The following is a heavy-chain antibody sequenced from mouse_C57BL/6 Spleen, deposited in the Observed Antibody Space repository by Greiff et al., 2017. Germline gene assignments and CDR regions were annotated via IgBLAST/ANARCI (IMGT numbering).Heavy chain of an antibody. CDR3: ARSYYDYDGFAY. CDR1: GYTFTSYW. Sequence: VKLQRPGTELVKPGASVKLSCKASGYTFTSYWMHWVKQRPGQGLEWIGNINPSNGGTNYNEKFKSKATLTVDKSSSTAYMQLSSLTSEDSAVYYCARSYYDYDGFAYWGQGTLVTVSA. J-gene: IGHJ3*01. D-gene: IGHD2-4*01. CDR2: INPSNGGT. V-gene: IGHV1-53*01.